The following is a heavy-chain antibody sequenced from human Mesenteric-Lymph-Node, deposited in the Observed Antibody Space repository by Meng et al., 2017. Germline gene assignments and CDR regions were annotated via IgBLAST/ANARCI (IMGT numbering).Heavy chain of an antibody. D-gene: IGHD2-8*01. CDR2: ISSSGSTI. J-gene: IGHJ6*02. CDR1: GFTFSSYE. CDR3: ARVLGYCTNGVCFDPKYGGDV. V-gene: IGHV3-48*03. Sequence: LKISCAASGFTFSSYEMNWVRQAPGKGLEWVSYISSSGSTIYYADSVKGRFTISRDNAKNSLYLQMNSLRAEDTAVYYCARVLGYCTNGVCFDPKYGGDVWGQGTPVTVSS.